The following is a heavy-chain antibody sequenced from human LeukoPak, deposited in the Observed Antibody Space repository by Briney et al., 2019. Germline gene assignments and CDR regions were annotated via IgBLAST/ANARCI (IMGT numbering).Heavy chain of an antibody. J-gene: IGHJ4*02. CDR3: VKDNEAGGSPFDR. CDR1: GFILRSHA. V-gene: IGHV3-64D*06. CDR2: ISDNGGST. Sequence: PGGSLRLSCSASGFILRSHAMHWVRQAPGKGLEYVSRISDNGGSTYYADSVKGRFTISRDNSKNTLYLQMSGLRAVDTAVYYCVKDNEAGGSPFDRWGQGTLVTVSS. D-gene: IGHD1-1*01.